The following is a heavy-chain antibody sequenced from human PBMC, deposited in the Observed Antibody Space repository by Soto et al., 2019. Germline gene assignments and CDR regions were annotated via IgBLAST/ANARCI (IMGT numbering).Heavy chain of an antibody. Sequence: GGSLRLSCTASGFTFGDYTMSWFRQAPGKGLEWVGFIRSKAYGGTTEYAASVKGRFTISRDDSKSIAYLQMNSLKTEDTAVYYCTRGGGEQWLVQDYYYGMDVWGQGTTVTVSS. CDR3: TRGGGEQWLVQDYYYGMDV. CDR1: GFTFGDYT. D-gene: IGHD6-19*01. V-gene: IGHV3-49*03. CDR2: IRSKAYGGTT. J-gene: IGHJ6*02.